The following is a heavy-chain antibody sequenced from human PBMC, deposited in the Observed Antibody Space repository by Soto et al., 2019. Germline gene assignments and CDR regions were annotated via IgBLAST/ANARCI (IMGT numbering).Heavy chain of an antibody. CDR2: IWYDGSNK. J-gene: IGHJ6*02. D-gene: IGHD2-15*01. CDR1: GFTFSTYG. V-gene: IGHV3-33*01. Sequence: QVQLVESGGGVVQPGRSLRLSCAASGFTFSTYGMHWVRQAPGRGLAWVAVIWYDGSNKYYADPVKGRFTISRDNSKNTLYLQMNSLRAEDTAVYYCARDRGPYCSSVSCHDYYYFGMDVWGQGTTVTVSS. CDR3: ARDRGPYCSSVSCHDYYYFGMDV.